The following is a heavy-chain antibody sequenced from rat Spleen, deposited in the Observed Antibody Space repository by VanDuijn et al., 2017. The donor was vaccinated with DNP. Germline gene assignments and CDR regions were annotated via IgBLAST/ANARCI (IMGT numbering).Heavy chain of an antibody. J-gene: IGHJ2*01. CDR3: AIQLGVFDY. CDR2: INSAGST. CDR1: GYSITTNFR. V-gene: IGHV3-3*01. Sequence: EVQLQESGPGLLNPSQSLSLTCSVTGYSITTNFRWSWIRKFPGNRLEWMGYINSAGSTDYTPSLKSRISITTDTSRNQFFLQVNSVTTEDTATYYCAIQLGVFDYWGQGVMVTVSS. D-gene: IGHD5-1*01.